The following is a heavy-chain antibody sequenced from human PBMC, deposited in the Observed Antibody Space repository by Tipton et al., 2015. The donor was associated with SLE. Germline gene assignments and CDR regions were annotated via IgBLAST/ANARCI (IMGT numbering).Heavy chain of an antibody. V-gene: IGHV3-23*01. CDR2: ISGSGGST. CDR1: GFTFSSYA. D-gene: IGHD6-19*01. J-gene: IGHJ4*02. Sequence: SLRLSCAASGFTFSSYAMSWVRQAPGKGLEWVSAISGSGGSTYYADSVKGRFTISRDNSKNTLYLQMNSLRAEDTAVYYCAKDRSSGWYYFDYWGQGTLVTVSS. CDR3: AKDRSSGWYYFDY.